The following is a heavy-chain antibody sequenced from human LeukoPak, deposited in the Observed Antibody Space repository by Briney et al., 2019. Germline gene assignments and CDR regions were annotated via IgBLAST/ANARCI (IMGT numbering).Heavy chain of an antibody. J-gene: IGHJ4*02. CDR3: ARGAPRGYSYGYADY. Sequence: PGGSLRLSCAASGFTFSNHAIHWVRQAPGKGLEWVAVIWFDGSNKYYVDSVKGRFTISRDNSKNTVYLQMDSLRAEDTAVYYCARGAPRGYSYGYADYWGQGTLVTVSS. CDR2: IWFDGSNK. V-gene: IGHV3-33*01. D-gene: IGHD5-18*01. CDR1: GFTFSNHA.